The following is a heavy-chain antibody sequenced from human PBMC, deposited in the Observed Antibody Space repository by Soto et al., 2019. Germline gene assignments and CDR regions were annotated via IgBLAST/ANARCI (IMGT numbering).Heavy chain of an antibody. D-gene: IGHD2-15*01. CDR1: GYTFTGYY. V-gene: IGHV1-2*02. J-gene: IGHJ6*02. CDR2: IYPNSGGT. Sequence: ASVKVSCKASGYTFTGYYMHWVRQAPGQGLEWMGCIYPNSGGTNYAQKFQGRVTMTRDTSISTAYMELSRLRSDDTAVYYCASANCSGGSCYGYYYYYYGMDVWGQGTTVTVSS. CDR3: ASANCSGGSCYGYYYYYYGMDV.